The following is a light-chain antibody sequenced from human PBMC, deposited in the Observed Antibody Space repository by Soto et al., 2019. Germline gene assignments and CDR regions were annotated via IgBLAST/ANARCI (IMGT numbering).Light chain of an antibody. CDR1: QSVSNN. Sequence: ILMTQSPATLSVSPGERATLSCRASQSVSNNLAWYQQKTGQAPRLLIYGASTRAPGIPARFSGSGSGTEFTITISALQYEDIAVYYWQQYNNWPPWTFGQGTKVEIK. V-gene: IGKV3-15*01. CDR2: GAS. CDR3: QQYNNWPPWT. J-gene: IGKJ1*01.